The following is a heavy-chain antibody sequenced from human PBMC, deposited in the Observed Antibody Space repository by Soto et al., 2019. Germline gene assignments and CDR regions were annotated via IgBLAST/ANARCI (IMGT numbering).Heavy chain of an antibody. CDR3: ARDGGRHSGGIDY. CDR1: GGTFSSYS. V-gene: IGHV1-69*01. Sequence: QVQLVQSGAEVKKPGSSVNVSCKASGGTFSSYSINWVRQAPGQGLEWMGEIIPIFGTANYAQKFQGRVTITADESTGTAYMELSSLRSEDTAVYYCARDGGRHSGGIDYWGQGTLVTVSS. J-gene: IGHJ4*02. CDR2: IIPIFGTA. D-gene: IGHD1-26*01.